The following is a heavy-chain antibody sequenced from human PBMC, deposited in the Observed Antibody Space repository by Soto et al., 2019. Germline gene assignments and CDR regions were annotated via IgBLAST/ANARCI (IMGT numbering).Heavy chain of an antibody. J-gene: IGHJ4*02. Sequence: ASVKVSCKASGYTFTGYYMHWVRQAPGQGLEWMGWINPNSGGTNYAQKFQGWVTMTRDASISTAYMELSRLRSDDTAVYYCARGGIVVVPAPHLFDYWGQGTLVTVSS. CDR3: ARGGIVVVPAPHLFDY. V-gene: IGHV1-2*04. CDR1: GYTFTGYY. CDR2: INPNSGGT. D-gene: IGHD2-2*01.